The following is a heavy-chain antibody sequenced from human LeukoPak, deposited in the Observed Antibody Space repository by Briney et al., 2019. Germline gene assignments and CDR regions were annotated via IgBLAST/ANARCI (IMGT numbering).Heavy chain of an antibody. Sequence: SETLSLTCAVYGGSFSGYYWSWIRQPPGKGLEWIGEINHSGSTNYNPSLKSRVTISVDTSKNQFSLKLSSVTAADTAVYYCARHVLYRFDYWGQGTLVTVSS. J-gene: IGHJ4*02. V-gene: IGHV4-34*01. CDR3: ARHVLYRFDY. CDR2: INHSGST. D-gene: IGHD2-15*01. CDR1: GGSFSGYY.